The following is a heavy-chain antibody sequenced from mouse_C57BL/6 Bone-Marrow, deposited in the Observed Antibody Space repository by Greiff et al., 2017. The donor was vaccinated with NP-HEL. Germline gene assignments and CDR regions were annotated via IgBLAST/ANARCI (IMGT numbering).Heavy chain of an antibody. Sequence: VKLVESGPGLVQPSQSLSITCTVSGFSLTSYGVHWVRQSPGKGLEWLGVIWSGGSTDYNAAFISRLSISKDNSKSQVFFKMNSLQADDTAIYYCARDYDYDRYYAMDYWGQGTSVTVSS. V-gene: IGHV2-2*01. CDR3: ARDYDYDRYYAMDY. CDR1: GFSLTSYG. D-gene: IGHD2-4*01. J-gene: IGHJ4*01. CDR2: IWSGGST.